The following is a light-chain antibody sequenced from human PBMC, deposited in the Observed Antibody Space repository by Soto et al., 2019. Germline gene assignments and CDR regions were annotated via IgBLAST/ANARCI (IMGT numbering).Light chain of an antibody. CDR3: SSYTSSSNGV. CDR1: SSDVGGYNY. CDR2: DVS. V-gene: IGLV2-14*01. Sequence: QSALTQPASVSGSPGQSITISCTGTSSDVGGYNYVSLYQQHPGKAPQLMIYDVSNRPSGVSNRFSGSKSGNTASLTISGLQAEDEAEYYCSSYTSSSNGVFGAGTKLTVL. J-gene: IGLJ3*02.